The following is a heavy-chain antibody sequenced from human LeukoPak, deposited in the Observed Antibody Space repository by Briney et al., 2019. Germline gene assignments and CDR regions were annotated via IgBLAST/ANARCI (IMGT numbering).Heavy chain of an antibody. J-gene: IGHJ4*02. CDR1: GFTLSSYS. CDR3: AKEGESGYSGGFDH. Sequence: GGSLRLSCAASGFTLSSYSINWVRQAPGKGLEWVSGISWNSGSIGYADSVKGRFTISRDNSKNTLYLQLNSLSAEDTAMYYCAKEGESGYSGGFDHWGQGTLVTVSS. D-gene: IGHD3-3*01. V-gene: IGHV3-9*01. CDR2: ISWNSGSI.